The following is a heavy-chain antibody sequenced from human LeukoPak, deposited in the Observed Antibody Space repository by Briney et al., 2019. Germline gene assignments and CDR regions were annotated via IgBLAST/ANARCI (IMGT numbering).Heavy chain of an antibody. CDR2: IIPIFGTA. Sequence: SVKVSRKSSGGTFSCYAISWVRQAPGQGLEWMGGIIPIFGTANYAQKFQGRVTITADESTSTAYMELSSLRSEDTAVYYCARDWWKVTSLAVAGSNWFDPWGQGTLVTVSS. V-gene: IGHV1-69*01. CDR3: ARDWWKVTSLAVAGSNWFDP. J-gene: IGHJ5*02. CDR1: GGTFSCYA. D-gene: IGHD6-19*01.